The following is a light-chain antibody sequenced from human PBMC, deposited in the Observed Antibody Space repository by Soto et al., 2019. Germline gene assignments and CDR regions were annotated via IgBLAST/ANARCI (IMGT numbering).Light chain of an antibody. J-gene: IGLJ1*01. V-gene: IGLV2-14*01. Sequence: QSAPTQPASVSGSPGQSITISCTGARSDVGNYDYVSWYQQHPGKAPKLIMYAVSHRPSGVSSRFSGSKSGNTASLTISGLQAEDEAAYYCSSYTATNTLVVFGTGTKVTVL. CDR3: SSYTATNTLVV. CDR1: RSDVGNYDY. CDR2: AVS.